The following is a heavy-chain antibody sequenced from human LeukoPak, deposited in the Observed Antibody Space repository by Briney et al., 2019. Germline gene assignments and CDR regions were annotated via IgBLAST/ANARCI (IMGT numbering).Heavy chain of an antibody. V-gene: IGHV4-61*02. CDR2: IYTSGST. D-gene: IGHD5-12*01. Sequence: SETLSLTCTVSGGSISSGSYYWSWIRQPAGKGLEWIGRIYTSGSTNYNPSLKSRVTISVDTSKNQFSLKLSSVTAADTAVYYCARIYSGYDLSGFGIDYWGQGTLVTVSS. CDR1: GGSISSGSYY. J-gene: IGHJ4*02. CDR3: ARIYSGYDLSGFGIDY.